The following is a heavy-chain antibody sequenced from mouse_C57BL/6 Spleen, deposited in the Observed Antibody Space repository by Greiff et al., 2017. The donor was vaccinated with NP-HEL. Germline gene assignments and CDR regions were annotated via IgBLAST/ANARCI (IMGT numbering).Heavy chain of an antibody. CDR1: GYSITSGYY. CDR3: ADFRYYFDY. Sequence: EVKLQESGPGLVKPSQSLSLTCSVTGYSITSGYYWNWIRQFPGNKLEWMGYISYDGSNNYNPSLKNRISITRDTSKNQFFLKLNSVTTEDTATYYCADFRYYFDYWGQGTTLTVSS. CDR2: ISYDGSN. J-gene: IGHJ2*01. V-gene: IGHV3-6*01.